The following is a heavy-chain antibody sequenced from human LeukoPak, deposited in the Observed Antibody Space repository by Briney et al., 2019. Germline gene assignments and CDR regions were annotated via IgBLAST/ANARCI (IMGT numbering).Heavy chain of an antibody. Sequence: SETLSLTCAVYGGSFSGYYWSWIRQPPGKGLEWIGEINHSGSTNYNPSLKSRVTISVDTSKDQFSLKLSSVTAADTAVYYCARFTYVWGSYAFDIWGQGTMVTVSS. CDR2: INHSGST. CDR3: ARFTYVWGSYAFDI. V-gene: IGHV4-34*01. D-gene: IGHD3-16*01. J-gene: IGHJ3*02. CDR1: GGSFSGYY.